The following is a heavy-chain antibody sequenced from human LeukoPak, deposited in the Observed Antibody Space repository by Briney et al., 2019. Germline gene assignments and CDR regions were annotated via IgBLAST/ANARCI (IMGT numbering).Heavy chain of an antibody. V-gene: IGHV1-18*01. Sequence: ASVKVSCKASGYTFTSYGISWVRQAPGQGLEWMGWISAYNGNTNYAQKLQGRVTMTTDTSTSTAYMELRSLRSDDTAVYYCARDSSSVGAKLGTFDYWGQGTLVTVSS. CDR3: ARDSSSVGAKLGTFDY. J-gene: IGHJ4*02. D-gene: IGHD1-26*01. CDR1: GYTFTSYG. CDR2: ISAYNGNT.